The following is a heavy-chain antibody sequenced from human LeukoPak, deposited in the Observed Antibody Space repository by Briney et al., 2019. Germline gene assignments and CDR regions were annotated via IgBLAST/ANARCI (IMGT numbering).Heavy chain of an antibody. CDR2: IYYSGST. CDR1: GGSISSSSYY. D-gene: IGHD3-10*01. V-gene: IGHV4-39*01. CDR3: ARYGSGSYYRSFDP. J-gene: IGHJ5*02. Sequence: SETLSLTCTVSGGSISSSSYYWGWIRQPPGKGLEWIGSIYYSGSTYCNPSLKSRVTISVDTSKNQFSLKLSSVTAADTAVYYCARYGSGSYYRSFDPWGQGTLVTVSS.